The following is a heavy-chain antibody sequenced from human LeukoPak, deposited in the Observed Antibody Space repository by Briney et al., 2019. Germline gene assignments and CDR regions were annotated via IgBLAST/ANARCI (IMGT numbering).Heavy chain of an antibody. D-gene: IGHD3-9*01. V-gene: IGHV1-46*01. CDR1: GYTFTSYY. CDR2: INPSGGST. J-gene: IGHJ3*02. CDR3: ARDAKRPLLRYFGWQGDAFDI. Sequence: ASVKVSCKASGYTFTSYYMHWVRQAPGQGLEWMGIINPSGGSTSYAQKFQGRVTMTRDTSTSTVYMELSSLRSEDTAVYYCARDAKRPLLRYFGWQGDAFDIWGQGTMVTVSS.